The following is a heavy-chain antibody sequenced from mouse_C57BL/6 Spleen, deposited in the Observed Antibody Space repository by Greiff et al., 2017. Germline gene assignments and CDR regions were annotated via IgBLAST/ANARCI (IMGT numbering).Heavy chain of an antibody. D-gene: IGHD1-1*01. CDR3: ARIPFYYGSSSYAMDY. V-gene: IGHV2-2*01. J-gene: IGHJ4*01. Sequence: QVQLQQSGPGLVQPSQSLSITCTVSGFSLTSYGVHWVRQSPGKGLEWLGVIWSGGSTDYNAAFISRLSISKDNSKSQVFFKMNSLQADDTAIYYCARIPFYYGSSSYAMDYWGQGTSVTVSS. CDR2: IWSGGST. CDR1: GFSLTSYG.